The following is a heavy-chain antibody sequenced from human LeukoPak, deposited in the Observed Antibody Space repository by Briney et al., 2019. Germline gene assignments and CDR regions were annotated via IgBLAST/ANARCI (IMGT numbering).Heavy chain of an antibody. CDR2: INHSGST. Sequence: PSETLSLTCAVYGGSFSGHYWSWIRQPPGKGLEWIGEINHSGSTNYNPSLKSRVTISVDTSKNQFSLKLSSVTAADTAVYYCARGYKYYYDSSGYYYPHYYYYYYMDVWGKGTAVTVSS. V-gene: IGHV4-34*01. J-gene: IGHJ6*03. CDR3: ARGYKYYYDSSGYYYPHYYYYYYMDV. CDR1: GGSFSGHY. D-gene: IGHD3-22*01.